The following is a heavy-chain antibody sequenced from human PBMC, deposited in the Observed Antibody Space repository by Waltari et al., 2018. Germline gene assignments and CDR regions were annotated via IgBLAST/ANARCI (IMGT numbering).Heavy chain of an antibody. D-gene: IGHD3-10*01. CDR3: ARGTHNPGSGSYYYFDS. CDR2: ITIDSSYI. J-gene: IGHJ4*02. V-gene: IGHV3-21*01. CDR1: RFTLCTLR. Sequence: EVHLVQSGGGLVKPGGSLRLPCSAPRFTLCTLRLGWGRLAPGKGLEWVSSITIDSSYIFYADSVKGRLTISRDNAKNSLYLQMNSLRAEDTAVYYCARGTHNPGSGSYYYFDSWGQGTLVTVSS.